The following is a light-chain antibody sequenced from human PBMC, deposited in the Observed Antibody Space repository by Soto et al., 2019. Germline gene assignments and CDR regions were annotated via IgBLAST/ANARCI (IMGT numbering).Light chain of an antibody. CDR2: DAS. Sequence: EIVLTQSPATLSLSPGERATLSCRASQSVSSYLAWYQQKPGQAPRLLIYDASNRATGIPPRFSGSGSGTDFTLTISSLEPEDFAVYYCQQRSNWAYTFGQGTKLEI. J-gene: IGKJ2*01. V-gene: IGKV3-11*01. CDR1: QSVSSY. CDR3: QQRSNWAYT.